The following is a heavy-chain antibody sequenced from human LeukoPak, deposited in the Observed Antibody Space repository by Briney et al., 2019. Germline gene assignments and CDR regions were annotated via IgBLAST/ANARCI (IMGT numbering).Heavy chain of an antibody. D-gene: IGHD6-19*01. CDR2: ISAYNGNT. Sequence: GASVKVSRKASGYTFTSYGISWVRQAPGQGLEWMGWISAYNGNTNYAQKLQGRVTMTTDTSTSTAYMELRSLRSDDTAVYYCARARSGWYGYYSDYWGQGTLVTVSS. V-gene: IGHV1-18*04. CDR3: ARARSGWYGYYSDY. J-gene: IGHJ4*02. CDR1: GYTFTSYG.